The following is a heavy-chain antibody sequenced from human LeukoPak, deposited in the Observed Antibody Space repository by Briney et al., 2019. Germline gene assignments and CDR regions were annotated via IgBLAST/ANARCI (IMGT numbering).Heavy chain of an antibody. V-gene: IGHV3-23*01. D-gene: IGHD4-17*01. J-gene: IGHJ4*02. Sequence: PGGSLRLSCAVSGFTFSSYAMSWVRQAPGKGLEWVSGISGSGGSTYYADSVKGRFTISRDNSKNTLYLQMNSLGVEDTAAYYCAGSQYYGLFDYWGQGTLVTVSS. CDR2: ISGSGGST. CDR1: GFTFSSYA. CDR3: AGSQYYGLFDY.